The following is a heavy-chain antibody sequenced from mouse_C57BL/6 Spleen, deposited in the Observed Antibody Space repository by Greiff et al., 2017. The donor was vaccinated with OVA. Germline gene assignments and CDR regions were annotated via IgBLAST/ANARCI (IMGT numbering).Heavy chain of an antibody. J-gene: IGHJ2*01. CDR1: GYTFTSYW. Sequence: QVQLQQPGAELVMPGASVKLSCKASGYTFTSYWMHWVKQRPGQGLEWIGKIDPSDSYTNYNQKFKGKSTLTVDKSSSTAYMQLSSLTSEDSAVYYCARPYYSPATGYYFDYWGQGTTLTVSS. V-gene: IGHV1-69*01. CDR3: ARPYYSPATGYYFDY. D-gene: IGHD2-10*01. CDR2: IDPSDSYT.